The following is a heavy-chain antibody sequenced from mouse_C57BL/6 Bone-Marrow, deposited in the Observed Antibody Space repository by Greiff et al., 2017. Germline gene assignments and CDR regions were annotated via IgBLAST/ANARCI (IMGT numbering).Heavy chain of an antibody. CDR2: IDPETGGT. J-gene: IGHJ1*03. CDR3: TRLRAYYLGWYFDV. V-gene: IGHV1-15*01. CDR1: GYTFTDYE. D-gene: IGHD1-1*01. Sequence: QVQLQQSGAELVRPGASVTLSCKASGYTFTDYEMHWVKQTPVHGLEWIGAIDPETGGTAYNQKFKGKAILTADKSSSTAYMELRSLTSEDSAVYYCTRLRAYYLGWYFDVWGTGTTVTVSS.